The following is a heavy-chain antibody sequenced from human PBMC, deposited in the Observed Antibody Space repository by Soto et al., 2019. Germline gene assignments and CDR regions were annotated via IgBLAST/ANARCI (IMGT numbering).Heavy chain of an antibody. CDR1: GGTFSSYA. D-gene: IGHD5-18*01. CDR2: IIPICGTA. CDR3: ARQLWLGGYYYYGMDV. Sequence: QVQLVQSGAEVKKPGSSVKVSCKASGGTFSSYAISWVRQAPGQGLEWMGGIIPICGTANYAQKVQGRVTITADESTSTAYMELSSLRSEDTAVYYCARQLWLGGYYYYGMDVWGQGTTVTVSS. J-gene: IGHJ6*02. V-gene: IGHV1-69*01.